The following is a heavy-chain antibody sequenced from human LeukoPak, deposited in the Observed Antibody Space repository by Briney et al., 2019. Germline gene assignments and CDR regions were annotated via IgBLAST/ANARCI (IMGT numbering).Heavy chain of an antibody. V-gene: IGHV3-21*01. CDR3: ARGPRNSSSYQYFQH. Sequence: AGSLRLSCAASGFTFSTYSRNWVRQAPGKGLEWFSSISSSSYIYYADSVKGRFTISRDNAKNSLYLQMNSLRAEDTAVYYCARGPRNSSSYQYFQHWGQGTLVTVSS. CDR1: GFTFSTYS. J-gene: IGHJ1*01. D-gene: IGHD6-13*01. CDR2: ISSSSYI.